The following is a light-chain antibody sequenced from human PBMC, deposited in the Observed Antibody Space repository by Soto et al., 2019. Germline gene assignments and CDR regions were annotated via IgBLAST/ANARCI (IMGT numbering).Light chain of an antibody. CDR1: SSDVGRYNY. Sequence: QSALTQPASVSGSPGQSITISCTGTSSDVGRYNYVSWYQQHPGKAPKLMIYDVNNRPSGVSNRFSGSKSGNTASLTISGLQAEDEADYYCSSYTSSSTRVVFGGRTKLTVL. CDR2: DVN. CDR3: SSYTSSSTRVV. V-gene: IGLV2-14*01. J-gene: IGLJ2*01.